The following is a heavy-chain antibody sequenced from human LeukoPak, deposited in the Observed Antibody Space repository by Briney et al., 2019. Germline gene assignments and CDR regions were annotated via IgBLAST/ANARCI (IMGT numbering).Heavy chain of an antibody. V-gene: IGHV4-39*07. CDR3: ARAFYDILTGYSTVIDY. J-gene: IGHJ4*02. D-gene: IGHD3-9*01. CDR1: GGSISSSSYY. CDR2: IYYSGST. Sequence: PSETLSLTCTVSGGSISSSSYYWGWIRQPPGKGLEWVGSIYYSGSTYYNPSLKSRVTISVDTSKNQFSLKLSSVTAADTAVYYCARAFYDILTGYSTVIDYWGQGTLVTVSS.